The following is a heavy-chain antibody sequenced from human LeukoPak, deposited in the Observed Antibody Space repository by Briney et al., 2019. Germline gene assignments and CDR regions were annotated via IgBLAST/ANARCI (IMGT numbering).Heavy chain of an antibody. CDR1: GGTFSSYA. V-gene: IGHV1-69*13. J-gene: IGHJ4*02. D-gene: IGHD5-18*01. Sequence: ASVKVSCKASGGTFSSYAISCVRQAPGQGLEWMGGIIPIFGTANYAQKFQGRVTITADESTSTAYMELSSLRSEDTAVYYCAGVDTAMVNFDYWGQGTLVTVSS. CDR3: AGVDTAMVNFDY. CDR2: IIPIFGTA.